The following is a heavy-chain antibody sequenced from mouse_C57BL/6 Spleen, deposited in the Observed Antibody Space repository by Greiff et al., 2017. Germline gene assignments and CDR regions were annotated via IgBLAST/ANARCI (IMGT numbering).Heavy chain of an antibody. D-gene: IGHD2-1*01. J-gene: IGHJ2*01. V-gene: IGHV1-18*01. Sequence: VQLQQSGPELVKPGASVKIPCKASGYTFTDYNMDWVKQSHGKSLEWIGDINPNNGGTIYNQKFKGKATLTVDKSSSTAYMELRSLTSEDTAVYYCARSLYGNYGGDFDYWGQGTTLTVSS. CDR3: ARSLYGNYGGDFDY. CDR2: INPNNGGT. CDR1: GYTFTDYN.